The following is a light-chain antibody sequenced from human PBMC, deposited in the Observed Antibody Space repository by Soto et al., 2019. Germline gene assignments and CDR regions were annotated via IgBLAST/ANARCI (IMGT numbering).Light chain of an antibody. CDR2: EVS. CDR3: AAWDDSLSARV. Sequence: QSVLTQPPSASGSPGQSVTISCTGTSSDVGGYNYVSWYQQHPGKAPKLMIYEVSKRPSGVPDRFSGSKSDNTASLTVSGLQAEDEADYYCAAWDDSLSARVFGGGTKLTVL. CDR1: SSDVGGYNY. J-gene: IGLJ3*02. V-gene: IGLV2-8*01.